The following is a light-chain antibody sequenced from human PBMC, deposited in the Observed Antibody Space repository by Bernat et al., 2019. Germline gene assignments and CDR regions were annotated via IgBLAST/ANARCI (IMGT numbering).Light chain of an antibody. CDR1: QSVSSY. CDR3: QRRSNWLGG. J-gene: IGKJ4*01. V-gene: IGKV3-11*01. CDR2: DAS. Sequence: EIVLTQSPATLSLSPGERATLSCRASQSVSSYLAWYQQKPGQAPRLLIYDASNRATGIPARFSGSGSGTDFTLTISSLEPEDFAVYYCQRRSNWLGGFDGGAKVEIK.